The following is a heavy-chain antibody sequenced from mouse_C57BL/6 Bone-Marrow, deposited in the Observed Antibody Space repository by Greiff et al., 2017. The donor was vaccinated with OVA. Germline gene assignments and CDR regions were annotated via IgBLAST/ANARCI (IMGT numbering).Heavy chain of an antibody. CDR2: IHPNSGST. CDR3: EGYFDV. V-gene: IGHV1-64*01. CDR1: GYTFTSYW. J-gene: IGHJ1*03. Sequence: QVQLQQPGAELVKPGASVKLSCKASGYTFTSYWKHWVKQRPGQGLEWIGMIHPNSGSTNYNEKFKSKATLTVDKSSSAAYLQLSSLTSEDTAVYYCEGYFDVWGTGTTVTVSS.